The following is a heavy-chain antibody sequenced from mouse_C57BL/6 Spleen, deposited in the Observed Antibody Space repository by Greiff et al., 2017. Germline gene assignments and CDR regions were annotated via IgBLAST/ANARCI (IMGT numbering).Heavy chain of an antibody. CDR1: GYTFTSYG. V-gene: IGHV1-81*01. Sequence: VQGVESGAELARPGASVKLSCKASGYTFTSYGISWVKQRTGQGLEWIGEIYPRSGNTYYNEKFKGKATLTADKSSSTAYMELRSLTSEDSAVYFCARKRGYPSYYFDYWGQGTTLTVSS. CDR3: ARKRGYPSYYFDY. J-gene: IGHJ2*01. D-gene: IGHD2-2*01. CDR2: IYPRSGNT.